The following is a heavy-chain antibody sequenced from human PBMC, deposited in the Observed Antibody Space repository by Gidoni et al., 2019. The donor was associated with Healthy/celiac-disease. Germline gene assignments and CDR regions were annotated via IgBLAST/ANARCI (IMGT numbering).Heavy chain of an antibody. D-gene: IGHD3-22*01. Sequence: EVQLVESGGVVVQPGGSLSLSCAASGFTFDAYTMHWVRQAPGKGLEWVSLISWDGGSTYYADSVKGRFTISRDNSKNSLYLQMNSLRTEDTALYYCAKDYYDSSGYSPVPGGADVWGQGTTVTVSS. J-gene: IGHJ6*02. V-gene: IGHV3-43*01. CDR2: ISWDGGST. CDR3: AKDYYDSSGYSPVPGGADV. CDR1: GFTFDAYT.